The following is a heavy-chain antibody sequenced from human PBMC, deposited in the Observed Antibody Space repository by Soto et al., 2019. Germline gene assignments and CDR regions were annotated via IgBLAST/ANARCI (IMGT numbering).Heavy chain of an antibody. CDR1: GGYIISASYS. V-gene: IGHV4-31*11. D-gene: IGHD6-6*01. Sequence: QVQLQESGPRLVKPAQTLSTSCAASGGYIISASYSWNLIRQSPARGLEWIGHVYSSGSTYYNPSLKSRVSLSVDTSNNQFSLKLTSVTAADTAVYFCASEDAARIERWFDAWGQGILVTVSS. J-gene: IGHJ5*02. CDR3: ASEDAARIERWFDA. CDR2: VYSSGST.